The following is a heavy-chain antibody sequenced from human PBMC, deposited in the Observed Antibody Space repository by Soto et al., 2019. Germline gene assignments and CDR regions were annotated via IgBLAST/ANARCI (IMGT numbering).Heavy chain of an antibody. D-gene: IGHD3-3*01. CDR1: GFTFSSYA. V-gene: IGHV3-30-3*01. CDR2: ISYDGSNK. Sequence: QVQLVESGGGVVQPGRSLRLSCAASGFTFSSYAMHWVRQAPGKGLEWVAVISYDGSNKYYADSVKGRFTISRDNSKKTLYLQMNSLRAEDTAVYYCAREGGKPFGVVILYGMDVWGQGTTVTVSS. J-gene: IGHJ6*02. CDR3: AREGGKPFGVVILYGMDV.